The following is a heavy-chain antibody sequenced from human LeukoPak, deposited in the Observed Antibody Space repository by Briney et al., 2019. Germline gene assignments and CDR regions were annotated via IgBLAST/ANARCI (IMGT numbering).Heavy chain of an antibody. V-gene: IGHV1-69*13. D-gene: IGHD6-19*01. CDR3: ARATGSGWYFDY. CDR2: IIPIFATA. Sequence: SSVKVSCKASGGTFSSYAISWVRQAPGQGLEWMGGIIPIFATANYAQKFQGRATITADESTSTAYMELSSLRSEDTAVYYCARATGSGWYFDYWGQGTLVTVSS. CDR1: GGTFSSYA. J-gene: IGHJ4*02.